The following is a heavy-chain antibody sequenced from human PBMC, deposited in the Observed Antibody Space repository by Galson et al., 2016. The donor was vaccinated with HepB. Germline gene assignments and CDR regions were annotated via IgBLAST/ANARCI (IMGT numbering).Heavy chain of an antibody. CDR3: ARKELYYYYYGMDV. J-gene: IGHJ6*02. CDR1: GFTFSSYA. D-gene: IGHD1-7*01. CDR2: ISYDGSNK. V-gene: IGHV3-30-3*01. Sequence: SLRLSCAASGFTFSSYAMHWVRQAPGKGLEWVAVISYDGSNKYYADSVKGRFTTSRDNSKNTLYLQMNSLIAEDTAVYYCARKELYYYYYGMDVWGQGTTVTVSS.